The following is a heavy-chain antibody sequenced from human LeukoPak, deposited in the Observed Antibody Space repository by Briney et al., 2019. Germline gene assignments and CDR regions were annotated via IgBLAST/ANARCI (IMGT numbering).Heavy chain of an antibody. CDR1: GGSISSSSYY. D-gene: IGHD6-19*01. V-gene: IGHV4-39*07. CDR2: IYYSGST. J-gene: IGHJ5*02. Sequence: SETLSLTCTVSGGSISSSSYYWGWIRQPPGKGLEWIGSIYYSGSTYYNPSLKSRVTISVDTSKNQFSLKLSSVTAADTAVYYCARVPGSSGWEATYNWFDPWGQGTLVTVSS. CDR3: ARVPGSSGWEATYNWFDP.